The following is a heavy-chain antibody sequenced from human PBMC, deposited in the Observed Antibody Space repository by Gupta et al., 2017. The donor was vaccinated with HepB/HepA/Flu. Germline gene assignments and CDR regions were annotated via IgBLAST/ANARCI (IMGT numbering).Heavy chain of an antibody. CDR3: VKDLHFWSAMDV. CDR1: GFTLSGTA. V-gene: IGHV3-23*01. Sequence: EVQLLESGGGLVQPGGSLRLSCAASGFTLSGTAMGWVRQAPGKGLEWVSGIGSDFSAHYADSVRGRFTISRDNSKNTVYLQMNILRAEDTAVYYCVKDLHFWSAMDVWGKGTTVTVSS. J-gene: IGHJ6*03. D-gene: IGHD3-3*02. CDR2: IGSDFSA.